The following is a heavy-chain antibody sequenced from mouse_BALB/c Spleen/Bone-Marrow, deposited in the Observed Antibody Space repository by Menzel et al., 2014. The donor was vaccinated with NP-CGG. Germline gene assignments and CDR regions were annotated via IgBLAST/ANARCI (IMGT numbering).Heavy chain of an antibody. CDR3: ARYLGAYFDY. V-gene: IGHV3-5*02. CDR2: IYYSGTI. D-gene: IGHD1-1*01. J-gene: IGHJ2*01. Sequence: VKLVESGPGLVKPSQTVSLTCTVTGISITTGNYRWSWIRQFPGNKLEWIGYIYYSGTITYNPSLTSRTTITRDTSKNQFFLEMNSLTAEDTATYYCARYLGAYFDYWGQGTTLTVSS. CDR1: GISITTGNYR.